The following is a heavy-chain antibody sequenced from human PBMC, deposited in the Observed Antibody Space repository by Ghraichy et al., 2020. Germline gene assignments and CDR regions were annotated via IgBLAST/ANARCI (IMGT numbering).Heavy chain of an antibody. CDR2: ISYDGSNK. Sequence: GGSLRLSCAASGFTFSSYAMHWVRQAPGKGLEWVAVISYDGSNKYYADSVKGRFTISRDNSKNTLYLQMNSLRAEDTAVDYCSRVRDYYDSSGPLDYWGQGTLVTVSS. CDR3: SRVRDYYDSSGPLDY. J-gene: IGHJ4*02. CDR1: GFTFSSYA. D-gene: IGHD3-22*01. V-gene: IGHV3-30-3*01.